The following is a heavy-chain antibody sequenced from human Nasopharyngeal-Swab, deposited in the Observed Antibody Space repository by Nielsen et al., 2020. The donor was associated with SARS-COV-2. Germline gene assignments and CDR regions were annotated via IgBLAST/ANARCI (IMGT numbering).Heavy chain of an antibody. Sequence: VRQMPGKGLEWMGRIDPSDSYTNYGPSFQGHVTISADKSISTAYLQWSSLKASDTAMYYCARRRYNWNLDSDYYGMDVWGQGTTVTVSS. CDR2: IDPSDSYT. D-gene: IGHD1-20*01. J-gene: IGHJ6*02. CDR3: ARRRYNWNLDSDYYGMDV. V-gene: IGHV5-10-1*01.